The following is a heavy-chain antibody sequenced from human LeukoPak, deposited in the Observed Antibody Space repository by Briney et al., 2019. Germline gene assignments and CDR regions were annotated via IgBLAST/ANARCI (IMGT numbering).Heavy chain of an antibody. CDR3: ARGRFPNWFDP. CDR1: GYSFTTYW. D-gene: IGHD3-3*01. CDR2: IYPGDSDT. J-gene: IGHJ5*02. V-gene: IGHV5-51*01. Sequence: GESLRISCKGSGYSFTTYWIGWVRQMPGKGLEWVGIIYPGDSDTRYSPSFQGQATISADKSISTAYLQWSSLKASDTAMYYCARGRFPNWFDPWGQGTLVTVSS.